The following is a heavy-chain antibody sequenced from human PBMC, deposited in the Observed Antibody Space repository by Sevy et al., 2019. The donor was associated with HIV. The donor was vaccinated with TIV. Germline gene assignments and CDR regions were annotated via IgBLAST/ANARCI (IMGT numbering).Heavy chain of an antibody. J-gene: IGHJ4*02. Sequence: GGSLRLSCAASGCTFSAYWMHWVRQAPGKGLEWVANIKSDGSDKHYVDSVEGRFTISRDNAKNSLYLQMNSLRVEDTAVYYCAQETVGRFDSWGQGTLVTVSS. CDR3: AQETVGRFDS. D-gene: IGHD3-16*01. CDR1: GCTFSAYW. V-gene: IGHV3-7*01. CDR2: IKSDGSDK.